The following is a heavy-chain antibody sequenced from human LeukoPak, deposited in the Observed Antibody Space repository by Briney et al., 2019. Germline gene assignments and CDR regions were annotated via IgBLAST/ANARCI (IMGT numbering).Heavy chain of an antibody. CDR3: AREYSSSWYFDY. CDR2: ISSSSSYI. J-gene: IGHJ4*02. D-gene: IGHD6-13*01. V-gene: IGHV3-21*01. Sequence: PGGSLRLSSAASGFTFSSYSMNWVRQAPGKGLEWVSSISSSSSYIYYADSVKGRFTISRDNAKNSLYLQMNSLRAEDTAVYYCAREYSSSWYFDYWGQGTLVTVSS. CDR1: GFTFSSYS.